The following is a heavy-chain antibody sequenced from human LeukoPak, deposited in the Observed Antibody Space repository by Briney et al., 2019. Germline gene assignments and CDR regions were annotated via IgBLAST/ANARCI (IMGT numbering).Heavy chain of an antibody. V-gene: IGHV4-4*07. Sequence: SETLSLTCTVSGGSISSYYWGSIRQPAGKGLEWIGRIYTSGSTNYNPSLKSRVTMSVDTSKNQFSLKLSSVTAADTAVYYCARDRLEWLHMDAFDIWGQGTMVTVSS. J-gene: IGHJ3*02. CDR2: IYTSGST. CDR1: GGSISSYY. D-gene: IGHD3-3*01. CDR3: ARDRLEWLHMDAFDI.